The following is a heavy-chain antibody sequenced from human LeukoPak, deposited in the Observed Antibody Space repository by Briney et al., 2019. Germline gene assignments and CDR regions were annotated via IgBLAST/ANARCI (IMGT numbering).Heavy chain of an antibody. J-gene: IGHJ3*02. D-gene: IGHD2-15*01. Sequence: PGGSLRLSCAASGFTFDNDGMNWVRQAPGKGLEWVSAINWNGVSTNYADSMKGRFTISRDNAKNSLYLQMSSLRAEDTALYYCARDKALVAGAFDIWGQGTMVTVSS. CDR2: INWNGVST. V-gene: IGHV3-20*04. CDR3: ARDKALVAGAFDI. CDR1: GFTFDNDG.